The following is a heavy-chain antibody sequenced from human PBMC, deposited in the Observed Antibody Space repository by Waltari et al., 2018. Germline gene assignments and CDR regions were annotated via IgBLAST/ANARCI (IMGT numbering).Heavy chain of an antibody. Sequence: EVQWLASGGALVQPGGSWRLSCAPPGFTFCVYWMHWVRQAPGKGRVWVSRSKSDGSTTGYADSVKGRFTIARDNTKNTLSLQMNSLGDEDTAVYYCAVYLRSSPFDPWGQGTLVTVSS. CDR2: SKSDGSTT. V-gene: IGHV3-74*01. D-gene: IGHD5-12*01. CDR3: AVYLRSSPFDP. J-gene: IGHJ5*02. CDR1: GFTFCVYW.